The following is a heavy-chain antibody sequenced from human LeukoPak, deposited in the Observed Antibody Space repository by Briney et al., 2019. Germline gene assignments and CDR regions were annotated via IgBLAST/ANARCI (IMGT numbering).Heavy chain of an antibody. CDR2: IYPDDSDT. D-gene: IGHD3-22*01. Sequence: PGESLKISCKGSGFSFTTYWIGWVRQMPGKGLEWMGIIYPDDSDTRYRPSFQGQVTISADKSISTAYLQWSGLRASATAMCYCATHSSGYYLDAFDIWGQGTMVTVSS. V-gene: IGHV5-51*01. CDR3: ATHSSGYYLDAFDI. J-gene: IGHJ3*02. CDR1: GFSFTTYW.